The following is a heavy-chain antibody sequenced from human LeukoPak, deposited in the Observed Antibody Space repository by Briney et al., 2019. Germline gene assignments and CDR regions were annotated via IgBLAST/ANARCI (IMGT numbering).Heavy chain of an antibody. J-gene: IGHJ3*02. CDR3: ARSSGRGYSGYDLEAFDI. D-gene: IGHD5-12*01. V-gene: IGHV1-69*02. CDR1: GGTFSSYT. CDR2: IIPILGIA. Sequence: ASVKVSCKASGGTFSSYTISWVRQAPGQGLEWMGRIIPILGIANYAQKFQGRVTITADKSTSTAYMELSSLRSEDTAVYYCARSSGRGYSGYDLEAFDIWGQGTMVTVSS.